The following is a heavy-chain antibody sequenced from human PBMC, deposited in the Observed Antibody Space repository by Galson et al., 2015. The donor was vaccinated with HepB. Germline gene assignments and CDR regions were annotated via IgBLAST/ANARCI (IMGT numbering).Heavy chain of an antibody. CDR2: INTKTSAT. CDR1: GYTFTDHY. Sequence: SVKVSCKPSGYTFTDHYIHWLRQAPAQGLEWVGWINTKTSATNYAQNFQGRVTMTRDTSITTAHMELSRLSSDDTAVSYCSRDIGSAVAGSYWYFDPWGRGTLVTVSS. V-gene: IGHV1-2*02. CDR3: SRDIGSAVAGSYWYFDP. D-gene: IGHD6-19*01. J-gene: IGHJ2*01.